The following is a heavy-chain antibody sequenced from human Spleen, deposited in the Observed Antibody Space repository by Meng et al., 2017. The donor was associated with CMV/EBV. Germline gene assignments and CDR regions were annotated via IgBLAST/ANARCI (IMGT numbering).Heavy chain of an antibody. Sequence: HVHQEQWGAGLLKPSETLSLTCAVYGGSFSSFYWHWIRQPPGKGLEWIGEINHSGSTNYNPSLKNRVTISVDTSKNQFSLKLSSVTAADTAVYYCARSDGRIAPGHYWGQGTLVTVSS. D-gene: IGHD5-18*01. CDR2: INHSGST. V-gene: IGHV4-34*01. J-gene: IGHJ4*02. CDR1: GGSFSSFY. CDR3: ARSDGRIAPGHY.